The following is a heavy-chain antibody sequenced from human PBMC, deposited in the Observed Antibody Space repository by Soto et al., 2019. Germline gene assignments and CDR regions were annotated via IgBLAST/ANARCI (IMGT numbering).Heavy chain of an antibody. J-gene: IGHJ6*02. D-gene: IGHD3-10*01. CDR2: ISSSSSNI. Sequence: PGGSLRLSCAASGFTFSSYSMNWVRQAPGKGLKWVSYISSSSSNIYYADSVKGRFTISRDNAKNSLYLQMNSLRAEDTALYYCAKDAITMVRGVISYYGMDVWGQGTTVTVSS. CDR3: AKDAITMVRGVISYYGMDV. V-gene: IGHV3-48*01. CDR1: GFTFSSYS.